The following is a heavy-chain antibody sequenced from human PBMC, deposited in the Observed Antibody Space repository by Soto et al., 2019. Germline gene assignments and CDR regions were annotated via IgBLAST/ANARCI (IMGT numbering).Heavy chain of an antibody. J-gene: IGHJ4*02. CDR1: GGSISSGGYS. V-gene: IGHV4-30-2*01. CDR2: IYHSGST. Sequence: NPSETLSLTCAVSGGSISSGGYSWSWIRQPPGKGLEWIGYIYHSGSTYYNPSLKSRVTISVDRSKNQFSLKLSSVTAADTAVYYCARWPLHYCSSTSCYTGGGFDYWGQGTLVTVSS. D-gene: IGHD2-2*02. CDR3: ARWPLHYCSSTSCYTGGGFDY.